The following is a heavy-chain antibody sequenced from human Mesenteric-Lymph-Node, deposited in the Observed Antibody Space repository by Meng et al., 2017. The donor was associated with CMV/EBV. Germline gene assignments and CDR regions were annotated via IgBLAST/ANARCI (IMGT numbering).Heavy chain of an antibody. CDR3: ARGLKYCSSTSCPWYFDY. J-gene: IGHJ4*02. V-gene: IGHV3-7*01. CDR2: INHDGSEK. Sequence: GGSLRLSCAASGFTFNSYWMSWVRQAPGKGLEWVANINHDGSEKNYVASLKGRFTISRDNSKNTLYLQMNSLRAEDTAVYYCARGLKYCSSTSCPWYFDYWGQGTLVTVSS. CDR1: GFTFNSYW. D-gene: IGHD2-2*01.